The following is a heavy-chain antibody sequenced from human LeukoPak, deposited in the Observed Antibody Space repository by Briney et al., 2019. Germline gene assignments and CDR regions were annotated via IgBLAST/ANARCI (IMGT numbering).Heavy chain of an antibody. D-gene: IGHD3-3*01. Sequence: SETLSLTCAVYGGSFSGYYWSWIRQPPGKGLEWIGEINHSGSTNYNPSLKSRVTISVDTSKNQFSLKLSSVTAADTAVYYCARGRLYYDIWSGWKGYYYYGMDVWGQGTTVTVSS. V-gene: IGHV4-34*01. CDR2: INHSGST. CDR1: GGSFSGYY. CDR3: ARGRLYYDIWSGWKGYYYYGMDV. J-gene: IGHJ6*02.